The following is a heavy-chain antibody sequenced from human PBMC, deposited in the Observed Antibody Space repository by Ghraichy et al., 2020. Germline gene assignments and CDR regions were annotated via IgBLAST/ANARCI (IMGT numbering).Heavy chain of an antibody. Sequence: SETQSLTCAVYGGSFSGYYWSWIRQPPGKGLEWIGEINHSGSTNYNPSLKSRVTISVDTSKNQFSLKLSSVTAADTAVYYCATSGSSGWYGWFVPWGQGTLVTVSS. CDR1: GGSFSGYY. V-gene: IGHV4-34*01. CDR2: INHSGST. J-gene: IGHJ5*02. CDR3: ATSGSSGWYGWFVP. D-gene: IGHD6-19*01.